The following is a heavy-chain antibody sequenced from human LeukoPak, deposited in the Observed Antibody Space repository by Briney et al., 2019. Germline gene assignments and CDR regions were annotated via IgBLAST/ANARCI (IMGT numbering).Heavy chain of an antibody. CDR1: GFTFGDYA. D-gene: IGHD5-24*01. CDR3: ARDGYSHYFDY. J-gene: IGHJ4*02. CDR2: ISYDGSNK. Sequence: GGSLRLSCTASGFTFGDYAMSWVRQAPGKGLEWVAVISYDGSNKYYADSVKGRFTISRDNSKNTLYLQMNSLRAEDTAVYYCARDGYSHYFDYWGQGTLVTVSS. V-gene: IGHV3-30-3*01.